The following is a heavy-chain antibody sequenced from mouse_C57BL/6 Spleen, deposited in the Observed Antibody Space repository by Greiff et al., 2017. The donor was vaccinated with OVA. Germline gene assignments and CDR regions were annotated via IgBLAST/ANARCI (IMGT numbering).Heavy chain of an antibody. CDR2: INPNNGGT. CDR1: GYTFTDYY. D-gene: IGHD2-3*01. Sequence: EVQLQQSGPELVKPGASVKISCKASGYTFTDYYMNWVKQSHGKSLEWIGDINPNNGGTSYNQKFKGKATLTVDKSSSTAYMELRSLTSEDSAVYYCARLRDYDGYYDWYFDVWGTGTTVTVSS. J-gene: IGHJ1*03. V-gene: IGHV1-26*01. CDR3: ARLRDYDGYYDWYFDV.